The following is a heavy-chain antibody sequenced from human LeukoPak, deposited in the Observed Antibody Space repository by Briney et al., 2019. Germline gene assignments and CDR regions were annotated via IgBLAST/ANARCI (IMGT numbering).Heavy chain of an antibody. CDR3: ARGDYYDRSAYPGAGAFDY. V-gene: IGHV3-20*04. CDR2: INWNADTT. J-gene: IGHJ4*02. Sequence: PGGSLRLSCAASGFIFDDYGMSWVRHAPGRGLEWVSGINWNADTTGFADSVKGRFTISRDNAKNSLYLQMNSLRVEDTAFYYCARGDYYDRSAYPGAGAFDYWGQGTLVTVSS. CDR1: GFIFDDYG. D-gene: IGHD3-22*01.